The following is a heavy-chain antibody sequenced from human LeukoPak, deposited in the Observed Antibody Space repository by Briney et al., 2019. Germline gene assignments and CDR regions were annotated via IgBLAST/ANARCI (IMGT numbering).Heavy chain of an antibody. V-gene: IGHV3-9*03. Sequence: PGGSLRLSCAASGFTFNDYAMHWVRQTPGKGLEWVSGIGWNSVRIGYADSVKGRFTISRDNAKNSLYLQMNSLRAEDMALYFCAKGGSSGWPHLDYWGQGTLVTVSS. J-gene: IGHJ4*02. CDR2: IGWNSVRI. CDR3: AKGGSSGWPHLDY. CDR1: GFTFNDYA. D-gene: IGHD6-19*01.